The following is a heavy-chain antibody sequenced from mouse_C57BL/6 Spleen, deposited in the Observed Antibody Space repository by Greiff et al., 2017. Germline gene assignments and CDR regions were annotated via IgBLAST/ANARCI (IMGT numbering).Heavy chain of an antibody. CDR2: INPNNGGT. Sequence: VHVKQSGPELVKPGASVKMSCKASGYTFTDYNMHWVKQSHGKSLEWIGYINPNNGGTSYNQKFKGKATLTVNKSSSTAYMELRSLTSEDSAVYYCARSLYYSWFAYWGQGTLVTVSA. D-gene: IGHD2-1*01. CDR3: ARSLYYSWFAY. J-gene: IGHJ3*01. V-gene: IGHV1-22*01. CDR1: GYTFTDYN.